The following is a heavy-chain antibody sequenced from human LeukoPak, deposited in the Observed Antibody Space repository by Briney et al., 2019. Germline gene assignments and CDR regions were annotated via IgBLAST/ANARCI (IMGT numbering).Heavy chain of an antibody. J-gene: IGHJ6*03. CDR2: IYTSGST. Sequence: PSETLSLTCTVSGGSISSGSYYWSWIRQPAGKGLEWIGRIYTSGSTNYNPSLKSRVTISVDTSKNQFSLKLSSVTAADTAVYYCARASKVGYSSGWYRLIADGYYYYMDVWGKGTTVTISS. V-gene: IGHV4-61*02. CDR1: GGSISSGSYY. CDR3: ARASKVGYSSGWYRLIADGYYYYMDV. D-gene: IGHD6-19*01.